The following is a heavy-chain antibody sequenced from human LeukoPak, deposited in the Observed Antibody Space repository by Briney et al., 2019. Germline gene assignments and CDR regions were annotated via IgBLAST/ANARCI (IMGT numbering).Heavy chain of an antibody. CDR1: GFTFSSYW. Sequence: PGGSLRLSCAASGFTFSSYWMHWIRQHPGQGLEWIGSIYYSGSTLYNPSLKSRVTISVDTSKNQFSLKHSSVTAADPAVYYCGRSGWPSYFDYWGQGTLVTVSS. J-gene: IGHJ4*02. V-gene: IGHV4-39*01. CDR2: IYYSGST. D-gene: IGHD6-19*01. CDR3: GRSGWPSYFDY.